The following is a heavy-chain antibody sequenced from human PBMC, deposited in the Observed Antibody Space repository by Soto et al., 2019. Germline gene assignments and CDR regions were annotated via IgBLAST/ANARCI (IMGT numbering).Heavy chain of an antibody. CDR3: ARSYSSSWNRAFDI. CDR2: IYYIGST. J-gene: IGHJ3*02. D-gene: IGHD6-13*01. CDR1: GGSISSYY. Sequence: PSETLSLTCTVSGGSISSYYWSWIRQPPGKGLEWIGSIYYIGSTYYNPSLKTRVTISVDTSKDQFSLKLSSVTAADTAVYYCARSYSSSWNRAFDIWGQGTMVTVSS. V-gene: IGHV4-59*05.